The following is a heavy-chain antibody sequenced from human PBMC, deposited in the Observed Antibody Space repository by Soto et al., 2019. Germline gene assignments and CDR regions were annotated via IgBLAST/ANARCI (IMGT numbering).Heavy chain of an antibody. CDR2: FDPEDGET. CDR1: GYTLTELS. J-gene: IGHJ4*02. Sequence: QVQLVQSGAEVKKPGASVKVSCKVSGYTLTELSMHWVRQAPGKGLEWMGGFDPEDGETIYAQKVQGRVTMTEDTSTETAYMELSSLRSEDTAVYYCATEVAVRGYCSGGSCYPIDYWGQGTLVAVSS. CDR3: ATEVAVRGYCSGGSCYPIDY. V-gene: IGHV1-24*01. D-gene: IGHD2-15*01.